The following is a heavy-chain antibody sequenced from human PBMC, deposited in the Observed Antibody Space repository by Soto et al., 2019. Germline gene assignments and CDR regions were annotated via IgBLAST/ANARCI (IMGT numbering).Heavy chain of an antibody. CDR3: ARGRMFCSGGSCYPYYFDY. Sequence: PSETLSLTCAVYGGSFSGYYWSWIRQPPGKGLEWIGEINHSGSTNYNPSLKSRVTISVDTSKNQFSLKLSSVTAADTAVYYCARGRMFCSGGSCYPYYFDYWGQGTLVTVS. J-gene: IGHJ4*02. V-gene: IGHV4-34*01. D-gene: IGHD2-15*01. CDR1: GGSFSGYY. CDR2: INHSGST.